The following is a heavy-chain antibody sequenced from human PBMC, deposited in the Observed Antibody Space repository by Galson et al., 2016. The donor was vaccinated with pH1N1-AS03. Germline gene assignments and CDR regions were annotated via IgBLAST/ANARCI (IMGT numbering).Heavy chain of an antibody. CDR3: GRENVEFFFAY. V-gene: IGHV3-49*03. D-gene: IGHD3-10*01. Sequence: SLRLSCAVSGSPFRDYAVTWFRQAPGKGLEWVGFIRRAGFGAANDYAASVKGRFTISRDDSKRTAYLQMNNLKTEDTGVYYCGRENVEFFFAYRGPGTLVTVSS. J-gene: IGHJ4*02. CDR1: GSPFRDYA. CDR2: IRRAGFGAAN.